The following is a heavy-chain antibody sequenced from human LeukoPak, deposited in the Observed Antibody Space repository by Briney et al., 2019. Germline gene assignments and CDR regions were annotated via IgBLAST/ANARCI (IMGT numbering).Heavy chain of an antibody. D-gene: IGHD3-16*01. CDR2: IYHSGST. Sequence: ASETLSLTCAVSGYSISSGYYWGWIRPPPGRGLEWIGTIYHSGSTYYNPSLKSRVTISVDTSKNQFSLKLSSVTAADTAVYYCARGLRLPAFGYWGQGTLVTVSS. CDR3: ARGLRLPAFGY. CDR1: GYSISSGYY. V-gene: IGHV4-38-2*01. J-gene: IGHJ4*02.